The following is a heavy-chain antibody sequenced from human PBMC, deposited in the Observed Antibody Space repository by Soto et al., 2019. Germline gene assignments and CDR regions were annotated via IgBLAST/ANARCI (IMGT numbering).Heavy chain of an antibody. Sequence: SSETLSLTCTVSGGSISSGGYYWSWIRQHPGKGLEWIGYIYYSGSTYYNPSLKSRVTISVDTSKNQFSLKLSSVTAADTAVYYCARDQNGDTGYYGMDVWGQGTTVTVSS. CDR3: ARDQNGDTGYYGMDV. CDR1: GGSISSGGYY. CDR2: IYYSGST. V-gene: IGHV4-31*03. D-gene: IGHD4-17*01. J-gene: IGHJ6*02.